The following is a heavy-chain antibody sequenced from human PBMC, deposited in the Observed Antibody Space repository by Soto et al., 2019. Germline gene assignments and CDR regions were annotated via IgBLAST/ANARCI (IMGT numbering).Heavy chain of an antibody. D-gene: IGHD6-13*01. CDR2: ISSSSSYI. Sequence: GVSLRLSCAASGFTFSSYSMNWVRQAPGKGLEWVSSISSSSSYIYYADSVKGRFTISRDNAKNSLYLQMNSLRAEDTAVYYCARDWSSSWSYAFDIWVHGTMVTVSS. V-gene: IGHV3-21*01. CDR1: GFTFSSYS. J-gene: IGHJ3*02. CDR3: ARDWSSSWSYAFDI.